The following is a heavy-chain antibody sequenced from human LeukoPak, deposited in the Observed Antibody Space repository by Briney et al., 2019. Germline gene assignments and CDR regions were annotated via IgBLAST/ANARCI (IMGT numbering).Heavy chain of an antibody. V-gene: IGHV3-30*14. CDR1: GFTFSNFA. CDR2: LSYDGSYK. D-gene: IGHD3-10*01. J-gene: IGHJ4*02. Sequence: WGSLRLSCAAAGFTFSNFAMRWVRQAPGKGLEWVAVLSYDGSYKYYADSVKGRFTISRDNSKNTVYLQMNSLRVEDTAIYYCARGWFGDLFDSSFDYWGQGTLVTLSS. CDR3: ARGWFGDLFDSSFDY.